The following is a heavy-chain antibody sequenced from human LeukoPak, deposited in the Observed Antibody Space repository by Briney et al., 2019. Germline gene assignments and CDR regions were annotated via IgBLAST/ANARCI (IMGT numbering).Heavy chain of an antibody. Sequence: GGSLRLSCAASGFTVSSNYMSWMRQAPGKGLEWVSYISSGGSTIYYADSVKGRFTISRDNAKNALYLQMNSPRPEDTAVYYCVRKLGGVWGQGTLVTVSS. CDR3: VRKLGGV. D-gene: IGHD2-8*02. CDR1: GFTVSSNY. J-gene: IGHJ4*02. V-gene: IGHV3-11*04. CDR2: ISSGGSTI.